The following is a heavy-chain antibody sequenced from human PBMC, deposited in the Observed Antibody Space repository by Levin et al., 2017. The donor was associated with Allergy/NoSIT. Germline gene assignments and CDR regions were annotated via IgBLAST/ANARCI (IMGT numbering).Heavy chain of an antibody. Sequence: SETLSVTCAVSGASITSHTWWTWVRQPPGKGLEWVGEIYHAGTTNYNPSLKSRVTISVDKSKNHFSLQLSSVTAADTAVYFCASRVGTPMNPPNWGQGTLVTVSS. CDR2: IYHAGTT. CDR3: ASRVGTPMNPPN. D-gene: IGHD1/OR15-1a*01. CDR1: GASITSHTW. V-gene: IGHV4-4*02. J-gene: IGHJ4*02.